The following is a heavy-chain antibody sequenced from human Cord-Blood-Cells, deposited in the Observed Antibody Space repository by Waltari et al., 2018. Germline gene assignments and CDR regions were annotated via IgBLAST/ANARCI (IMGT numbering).Heavy chain of an antibody. CDR3: ATAYYYGSGSYDY. CDR2: FDPEDGET. J-gene: IGHJ4*02. V-gene: IGHV1-24*01. D-gene: IGHD3-10*01. CDR1: GNTLTELS. Sequence: HVQLVTSAAAVRKPGVSVKVSCKVYGNTLTELSINLLLMAPGKGLEWRGGFDPEDGETIYAQKFQGRVTMTEDTSTDTAYMELSSLRSEDTAVYYCATAYYYGSGSYDYWGQGTLVTVSS.